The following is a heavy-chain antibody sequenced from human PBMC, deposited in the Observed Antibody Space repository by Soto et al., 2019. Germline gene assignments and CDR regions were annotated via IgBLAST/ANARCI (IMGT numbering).Heavy chain of an antibody. V-gene: IGHV4-34*01. CDR2: INHSGSS. Sequence: SETLSLTCAVYGGSFSGYYWSWIRQPPGKGLEWIGEINHSGSSNYNPSLKSRVTISVDTSKNQFSLKLSSVTAADTAVYYCAREGVTAMEDDAFDIWGQGTMVTVSS. J-gene: IGHJ3*02. CDR3: AREGVTAMEDDAFDI. CDR1: GGSFSGYY. D-gene: IGHD5-18*01.